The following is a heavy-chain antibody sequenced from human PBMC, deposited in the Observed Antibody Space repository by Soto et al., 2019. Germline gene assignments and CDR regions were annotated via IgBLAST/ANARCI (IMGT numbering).Heavy chain of an antibody. CDR2: ISGSGGST. J-gene: IGHJ5*02. V-gene: IGHV3-23*01. CDR3: ANFVVVTARWFDP. Sequence: GGSLRLACAASGFTFISYAMSWVLQAPGKGLEWVSAISGSGGSTYYADSVKGRFTISRDNSKNTLYLQMNSLRAEDTAVYYCANFVVVTARWFDPWGQGTLVTVSS. CDR1: GFTFISYA. D-gene: IGHD2-21*02.